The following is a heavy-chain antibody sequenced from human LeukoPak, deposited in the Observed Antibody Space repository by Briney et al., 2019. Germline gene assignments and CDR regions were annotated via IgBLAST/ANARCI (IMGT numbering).Heavy chain of an antibody. CDR2: IIPIFGTA. CDR1: GGTFSSYA. Sequence: SVKVSCRASGGTFSSYAISWVRQAPGQGLEWMGGIIPIFGTANYAQKFQGRVTITADESTSTAYMELSSLRSEDTAVYYCATFRAHNYDFWSGYLDYWGQGTLVTVSS. V-gene: IGHV1-69*13. CDR3: ATFRAHNYDFWSGYLDY. D-gene: IGHD3-3*01. J-gene: IGHJ4*02.